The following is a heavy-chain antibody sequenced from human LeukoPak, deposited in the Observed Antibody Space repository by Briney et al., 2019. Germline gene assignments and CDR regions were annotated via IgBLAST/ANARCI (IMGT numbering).Heavy chain of an antibody. CDR3: AEDRAVLNGGIDY. J-gene: IGHJ4*02. V-gene: IGHV3-23*01. D-gene: IGHD3-10*01. CDR2: ITSSGDGT. Sequence: GGSLRLSCAASGFTFRNYAMSWVRQAPGKGLEWVSTITSSGDGTYYADSVKGRFTISRDNSKNTLYLQMSSLRAEDTAVYYCAEDRAVLNGGIDYWGRGTLVTVSS. CDR1: GFTFRNYA.